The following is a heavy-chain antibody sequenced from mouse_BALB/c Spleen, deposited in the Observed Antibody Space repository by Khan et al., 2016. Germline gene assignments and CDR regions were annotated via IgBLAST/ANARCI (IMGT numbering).Heavy chain of an antibody. D-gene: IGHD1-1*01. J-gene: IGHJ4*01. CDR3: ARRRVYLSAMYY. Sequence: QIQLVQSGPELKKPGETVKISCKASGYTFTNYGMNWVKQAPGKGLKWMGWINTYTGEPTYADDFKGRFAFSLETSASTAYLQINNLKNEDMATYFCARRRVYLSAMYYWGQGTSVTVSS. CDR2: INTYTGEP. CDR1: GYTFTNYG. V-gene: IGHV9-1*02.